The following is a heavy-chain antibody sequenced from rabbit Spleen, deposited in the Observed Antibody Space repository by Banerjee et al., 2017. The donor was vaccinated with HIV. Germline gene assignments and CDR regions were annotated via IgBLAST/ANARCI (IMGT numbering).Heavy chain of an antibody. D-gene: IGHD4-1*01. CDR3: ARAIVPWLGLTRLDL. V-gene: IGHV1S40*01. CDR1: GFSFNSGYD. CDR2: AYAGSSGST. Sequence: QSLEESGGGLVKPGASLTLTCKASGFSFNSGYDMCWVRQAPGKGLEWVACAYAGSSGSTYSATWAKGRFTISKTSSTTVTLQMTSLTDADTATYFCARAIVPWLGLTRLDLWGPGTLVT. J-gene: IGHJ3*01.